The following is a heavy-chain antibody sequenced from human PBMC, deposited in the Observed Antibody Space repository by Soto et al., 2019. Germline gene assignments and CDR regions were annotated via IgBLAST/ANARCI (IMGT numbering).Heavy chain of an antibody. Sequence: EPLSLTSNDSGECVTSGSYYWTWLRQPPGRGLEWIGYISYTGRTKYNPSLQSRVTISVDTSKNDFSLNLSSVTAADTAVYLCAREWGLLPYYVMNVWGHGTAVTVS. CDR3: AREWGLLPYYVMNV. J-gene: IGHJ6*02. CDR2: ISYTGRT. D-gene: IGHD7-27*01. V-gene: IGHV4-61*03. CDR1: GECVTSGSYY.